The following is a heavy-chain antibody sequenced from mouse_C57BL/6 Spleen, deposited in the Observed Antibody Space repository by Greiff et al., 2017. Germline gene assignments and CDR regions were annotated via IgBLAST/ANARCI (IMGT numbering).Heavy chain of an antibody. Sequence: EVQLQQSGPELVKPGASVKISCKASGYTFTDYYMNWVKQSHGKSLEWIGDINPNNGGTSYNQKFKGKATLTVDKSSSTAYMELRSLTSEDSAVYYCARGGSYWDFDYWGQGTTLTVSS. J-gene: IGHJ2*01. D-gene: IGHD1-1*02. CDR1: GYTFTDYY. V-gene: IGHV1-26*01. CDR2: INPNNGGT. CDR3: ARGGSYWDFDY.